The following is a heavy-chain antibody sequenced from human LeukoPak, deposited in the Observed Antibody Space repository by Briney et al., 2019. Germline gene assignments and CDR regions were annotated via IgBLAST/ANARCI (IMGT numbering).Heavy chain of an antibody. D-gene: IGHD6-13*01. CDR1: GGSFSGYY. V-gene: IGHV4-34*01. CDR2: INHSGST. CDR3: ARGWRSSNPSYYYYMDV. Sequence: SETLSLTCAVYGGSFSGYYWSWIRQPPGKGLEWIGEINHSGSTNYNPSLKSRVTISVDTSKNQFSLKLSSVTAADTAVYYCARGWRSSNPSYYYYMDVWGKGTTVTVSS. J-gene: IGHJ6*03.